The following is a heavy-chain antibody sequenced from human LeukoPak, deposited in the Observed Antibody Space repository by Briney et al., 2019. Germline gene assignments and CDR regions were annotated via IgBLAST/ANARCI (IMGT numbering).Heavy chain of an antibody. Sequence: SVTVSCKASGGTFSNYAISWVRQAPGQRLEWMGGFIPVFGTAHYAQNFQGRVTITADESTSTVYLELSSLRSEDTAVYYCARDVDDVVVIPAAVDVWGQGTAVTVSS. D-gene: IGHD2-2*01. CDR1: GGTFSNYA. CDR2: FIPVFGTA. V-gene: IGHV1-69*13. CDR3: ARDVDDVVVIPAAVDV. J-gene: IGHJ6*02.